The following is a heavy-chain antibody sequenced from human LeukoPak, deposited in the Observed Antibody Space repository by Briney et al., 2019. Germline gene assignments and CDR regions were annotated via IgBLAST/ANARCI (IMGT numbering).Heavy chain of an antibody. Sequence: LGESLKISCKGSGYSFTSYWIGWVRQMPGKGLEWMGIIYPGDSDTRCSPSFQGQVTISADKSISTAYLQWSSLKASDTAMYYCARCGYSYGTEGYYYGMDVWGQGTTVTVSS. J-gene: IGHJ6*02. D-gene: IGHD5-18*01. V-gene: IGHV5-51*01. CDR1: GYSFTSYW. CDR3: ARCGYSYGTEGYYYGMDV. CDR2: IYPGDSDT.